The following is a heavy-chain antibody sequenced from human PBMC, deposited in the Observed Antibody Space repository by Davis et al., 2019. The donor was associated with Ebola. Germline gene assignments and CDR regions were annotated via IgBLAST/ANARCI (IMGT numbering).Heavy chain of an antibody. J-gene: IGHJ4*02. CDR1: GFLLSDYS. CDR3: ARDYIFAFDF. V-gene: IGHV3-48*02. Sequence: GESLKISCAASGFLLSDYSMNLVRQAPGKGLEWITYITKGSDAIHYADSVKGRFTVSRDNAKNSLFLQMNSLTDEDSAVYYCARDYIFAFDFWGQGTQVTVSS. D-gene: IGHD4-11*01. CDR2: ITKGSDAI.